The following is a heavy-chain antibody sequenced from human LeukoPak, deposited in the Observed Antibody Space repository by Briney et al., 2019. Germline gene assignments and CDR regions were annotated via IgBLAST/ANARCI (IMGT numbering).Heavy chain of an antibody. Sequence: GGSLKISFKGSGYRFTSYWIGWVRPMPGKGLEWMGIIYPGDYDTRYSPSFQGQVTISADKSISTAYLQWSSLKASDTAMYYCARQGIAVPFDYWGQGTLVTVSS. CDR3: ARQGIAVPFDY. D-gene: IGHD6-19*01. CDR2: IYPGDYDT. V-gene: IGHV5-51*01. J-gene: IGHJ4*02. CDR1: GYRFTSYW.